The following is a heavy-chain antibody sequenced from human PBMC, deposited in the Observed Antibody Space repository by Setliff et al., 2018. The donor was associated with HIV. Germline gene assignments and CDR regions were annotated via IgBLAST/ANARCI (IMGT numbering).Heavy chain of an antibody. CDR2: IYYSGST. J-gene: IGHJ6*02. Sequence: SETLSLTCTVSGGSISSSSYYWGWIRQPPGKGLEWIGSIYYSGSTNYNPSLKSRVTISVDKSKNQFSLKLSSVTAADTAVYYCARDLKQLAPYYYYYYGMDVWGQGTTVTVSS. V-gene: IGHV4-39*07. CDR3: ARDLKQLAPYYYYYYGMDV. D-gene: IGHD6-13*01. CDR1: GGSISSSSYY.